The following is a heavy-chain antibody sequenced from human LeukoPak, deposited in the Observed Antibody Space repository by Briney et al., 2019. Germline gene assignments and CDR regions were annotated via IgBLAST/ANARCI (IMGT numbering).Heavy chain of an antibody. D-gene: IGHD5-18*01. J-gene: IGHJ4*02. Sequence: PGGSLRLSCAASGFTFSSYAMSWVRQAPGKGLEWVSAISGSGGTTYYADSVKGRFTISRDNSKNTLYLQMNSLRAEDTAVYYCAKSGRGGSYAGFDYWGQGTLVTVSS. CDR1: GFTFSSYA. CDR3: AKSGRGGSYAGFDY. CDR2: ISGSGGTT. V-gene: IGHV3-23*01.